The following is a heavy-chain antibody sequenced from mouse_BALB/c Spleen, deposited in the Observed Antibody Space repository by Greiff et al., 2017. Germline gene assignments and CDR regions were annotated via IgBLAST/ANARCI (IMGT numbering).Heavy chain of an antibody. Sequence: VQLKESGPSLVKPSQTLSLTCSVTGDSITSGYWNWIRKFPGNKLEYMGYISYSGSTYYNPSLKSRISITRDTSKNQYYLQLNSVTTEDTATYYCARYQHYCGSSYWYFDVWGAGTTVTVSS. J-gene: IGHJ1*01. V-gene: IGHV3-8*02. CDR3: ARYQHYCGSSYWYFDV. CDR2: ISYSGST. CDR1: GDSITSGY. D-gene: IGHD1-1*01.